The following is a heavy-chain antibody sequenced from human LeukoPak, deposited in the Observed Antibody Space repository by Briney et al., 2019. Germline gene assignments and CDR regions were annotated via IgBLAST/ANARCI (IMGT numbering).Heavy chain of an antibody. CDR2: ICTSGST. Sequence: SETLSLTCAVSGGSISSYYWSWIRQPAGKGLEWIGRICTSGSTNYNPSLKSRVTMSVDTSKNQFSLKLSSVTAADTAVYYCARVGWGYYGSGSYSGYFDYWGQGTLVTVSS. CDR3: ARVGWGYYGSGSYSGYFDY. D-gene: IGHD3-10*01. J-gene: IGHJ4*02. V-gene: IGHV4-4*07. CDR1: GGSISSYY.